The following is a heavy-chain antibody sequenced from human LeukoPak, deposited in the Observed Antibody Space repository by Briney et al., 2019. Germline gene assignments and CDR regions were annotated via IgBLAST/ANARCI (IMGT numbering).Heavy chain of an antibody. D-gene: IGHD2-15*01. V-gene: IGHV1-2*02. Sequence: ASVKVSCKASGYTFTGYYMHWVRQAPGQGLEWMGWINPNSGGTNYAQKFQGRVTMTRDMSTSTVYMELSSLRSEDTAVYYCARDGPMGCSGGSCYGGGLPRKNWFDPWGQGTLVTVSS. CDR2: INPNSGGT. CDR1: GYTFTGYY. J-gene: IGHJ5*02. CDR3: ARDGPMGCSGGSCYGGGLPRKNWFDP.